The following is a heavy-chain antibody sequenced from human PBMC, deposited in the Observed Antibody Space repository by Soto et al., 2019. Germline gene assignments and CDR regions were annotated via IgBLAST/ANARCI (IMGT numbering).Heavy chain of an antibody. CDR3: ARVEPGTATTVVDAFDI. D-gene: IGHD1-1*01. CDR2: MSHSGGT. CDR1: GGFVSSGSYY. Sequence: SETLSLTCAVYGGFVSSGSYYWSWIRQPPGKGLEWIGEMSHSGGTHFNPSLKSRVTISVDTSKNQFSLKMSSVTAADTALYYCARVEPGTATTVVDAFDIWGPGTMVTVSS. V-gene: IGHV4-61*01. J-gene: IGHJ3*02.